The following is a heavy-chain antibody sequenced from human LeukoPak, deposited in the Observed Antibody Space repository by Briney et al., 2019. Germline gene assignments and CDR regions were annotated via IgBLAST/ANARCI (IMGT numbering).Heavy chain of an antibody. V-gene: IGHV3-23*01. D-gene: IGHD3-22*01. CDR2: IGGSGGTT. CDR1: GFTFNNYA. J-gene: IGHJ4*02. Sequence: GGSLRLSCAASGFTFNNYAMTWVRQAPGKGLEWVSVIGGSGGTTFYADSVKGRFTISRDNSKNTVYLQMNSLRAEDTAVYYCAKLRYYYDSSVDYWGQGTLVTVSS. CDR3: AKLRYYYDSSVDY.